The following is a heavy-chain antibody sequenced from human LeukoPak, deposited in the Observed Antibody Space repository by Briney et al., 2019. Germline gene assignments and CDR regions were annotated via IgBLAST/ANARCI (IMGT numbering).Heavy chain of an antibody. Sequence: PGGSLRLSCAASGFTFSNAWMSWVRQAPGNGLEWVGRIKRKTDGGTTDYAAPVKGRFTISRDDSKNTLYLHMNSLKIEDTAVYYCTTGSTPPYNVEMPTNRRYFDYWGQGTLVTVSS. V-gene: IGHV3-15*01. CDR2: IKRKTDGGTT. CDR1: GFTFSNAW. CDR3: TTGSTPPYNVEMPTNRRYFDY. J-gene: IGHJ4*02. D-gene: IGHD5-24*01.